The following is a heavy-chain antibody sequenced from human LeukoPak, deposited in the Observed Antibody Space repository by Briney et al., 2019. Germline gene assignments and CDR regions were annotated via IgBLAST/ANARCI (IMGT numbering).Heavy chain of an antibody. V-gene: IGHV1-69*01. CDR3: ARGRRSGAYYYYMDV. CDR2: IIPIFGTA. CDR1: GGTFSSYA. D-gene: IGHD3-10*01. Sequence: SVKVSCKASGGTFSSYAISWVRQAPGQGLEWMGGIIPIFGTANYAQKFQGRVTITADESTSTAYMELSSLRSEDTAVYYCARGRRSGAYYYYMDVWGKGTTVTISS. J-gene: IGHJ6*03.